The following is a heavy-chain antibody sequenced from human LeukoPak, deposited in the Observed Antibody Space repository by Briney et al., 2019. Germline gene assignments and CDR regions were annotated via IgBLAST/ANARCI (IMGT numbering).Heavy chain of an antibody. J-gene: IGHJ4*02. D-gene: IGHD2/OR15-2a*01. V-gene: IGHV3-21*04. CDR1: GFTFRSYG. CDR3: AKDTSKGDRDYFDY. CDR2: ISSGSSYI. Sequence: PGWSLRLSCAVSGFTFRSYGMNWVRQAPGKGLEWVSSISSGSSYIYYADSVKGRFTISRDNSKNSLYLQMNSLRTEDTALYYCAKDTSKGDRDYFDYWGQGTLVTVSS.